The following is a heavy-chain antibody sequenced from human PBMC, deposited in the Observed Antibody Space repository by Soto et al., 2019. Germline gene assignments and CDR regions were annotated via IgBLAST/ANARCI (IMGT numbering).Heavy chain of an antibody. Sequence: PGGSLRLSCAASGFTFSSYGMHWVRQAPGKGLEWVAVISYDGSNKYYADSVKGRFTISRDNSKNTLYLQMNSLRAEDTAVYYCAKGYYDFWSGYPPRGYYYGMDVWGQGTTVTVSS. CDR2: ISYDGSNK. D-gene: IGHD3-3*01. CDR1: GFTFSSYG. CDR3: AKGYYDFWSGYPPRGYYYGMDV. V-gene: IGHV3-30*18. J-gene: IGHJ6*02.